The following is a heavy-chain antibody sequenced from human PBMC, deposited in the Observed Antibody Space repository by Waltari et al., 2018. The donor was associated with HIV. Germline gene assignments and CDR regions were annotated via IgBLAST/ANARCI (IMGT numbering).Heavy chain of an antibody. CDR2: INSDGNTT. V-gene: IGHV3-74*03. D-gene: IGHD2-2*01. CDR3: VREYSSSRYFDY. CDR1: GCTPTHYL. Sequence: EVLMVESGGGLVQPGGVLRTSCAASGCTPTHYLIHWVRHGPGKGLVWVSRINSDGNTTTYADSVKGRFTISRDNAKNTLYLQMNSLRAEDTAVYYCVREYSSSRYFDYWGQGTLVTVSS. J-gene: IGHJ4*02.